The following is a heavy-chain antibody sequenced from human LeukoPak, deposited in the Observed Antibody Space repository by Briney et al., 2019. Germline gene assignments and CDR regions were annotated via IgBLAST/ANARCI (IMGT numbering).Heavy chain of an antibody. Sequence: SVKVSCKASGGTFGSYAISWVRQAPGQGLEWMGGIIPIFGTANYAQKFQGRVTITADESTSTAYMELSSLRSEDTAVYYCARGDSSSSHYYYYGMDVWGQGTTVTVSS. J-gene: IGHJ6*02. CDR1: GGTFGSYA. CDR3: ARGDSSSSHYYYYGMDV. D-gene: IGHD6-13*01. CDR2: IIPIFGTA. V-gene: IGHV1-69*13.